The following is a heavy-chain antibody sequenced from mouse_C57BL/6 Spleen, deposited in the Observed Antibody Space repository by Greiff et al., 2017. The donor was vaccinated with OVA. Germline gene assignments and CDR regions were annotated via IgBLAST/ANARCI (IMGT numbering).Heavy chain of an antibody. CDR3: ARNGSPYFDY. Sequence: VQLQQSGAELVRPGASVKLSCKASGYTFTDYYINWVKQRPGQGLEWIARIYPGSGNTYYNEKFKGKATLTAEKSSSTAYKQLSSLTSEDSAVYFCARNGSPYFDYWGQGTTLTVSS. J-gene: IGHJ2*01. CDR2: IYPGSGNT. V-gene: IGHV1-76*01. CDR1: GYTFTDYY. D-gene: IGHD1-1*01.